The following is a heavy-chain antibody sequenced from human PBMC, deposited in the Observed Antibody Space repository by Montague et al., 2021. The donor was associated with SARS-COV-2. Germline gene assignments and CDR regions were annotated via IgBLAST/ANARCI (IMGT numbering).Heavy chain of an antibody. J-gene: IGHJ4*02. D-gene: IGHD2-8*01. CDR3: ARGQAVHAINGDLNY. CDR1: GGSLNFYY. V-gene: IGHV4-34*04. CDR2: INRRGST. Sequence: SETLSLTCGVDGGSLNFYYWSWIRQRPGKGLEWIGEINRRGSTNNNPSLKTRGTISIDTSKNQFSLKLSSVTAADTAVYYCARGQAVHAINGDLNYWGQGTLVTVSS.